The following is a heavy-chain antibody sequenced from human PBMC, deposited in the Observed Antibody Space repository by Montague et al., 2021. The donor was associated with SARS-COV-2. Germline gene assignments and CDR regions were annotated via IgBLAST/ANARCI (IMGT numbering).Heavy chain of an antibody. V-gene: IGHV3-11*01. J-gene: IGHJ6*02. CDR2: ISSGGTAT. D-gene: IGHD3-16*01. Sequence: SLRLSCAASEFSFSDYYMAWIRQAPGKGPEWVAYISSGGTATYYADSVRGRFTISRDNAKKSLHLQMNSLTAADAAVYYCARAPNYDVSTGYYYYAQDVWGQGTTGTVSS. CDR1: EFSFSDYY. CDR3: ARAPNYDVSTGYYYYAQDV.